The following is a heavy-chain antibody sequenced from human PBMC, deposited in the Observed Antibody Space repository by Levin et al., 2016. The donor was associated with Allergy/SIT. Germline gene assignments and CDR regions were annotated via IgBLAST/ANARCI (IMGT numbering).Heavy chain of an antibody. Sequence: GGSLRLSCAASGFIVSSNYMSWIRQAPGKGLEWVSYISSSGSTIYYADSVKGRFTISRDNAKNSLYLQMNSLRAEDTAVYYCARDRAARIVVMGAFDIWGQGTMVTVSS. CDR1: GFIVSSNY. D-gene: IGHD3-22*01. CDR2: ISSSGSTI. CDR3: ARDRAARIVVMGAFDI. V-gene: IGHV3-11*04. J-gene: IGHJ3*02.